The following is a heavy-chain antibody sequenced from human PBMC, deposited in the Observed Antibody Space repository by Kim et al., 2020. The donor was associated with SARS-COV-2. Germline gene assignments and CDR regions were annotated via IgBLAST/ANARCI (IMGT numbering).Heavy chain of an antibody. CDR2: ISYDGSTT. Sequence: GGSLRLSCAASGFSFNRHLMHWVRQAPGKGLEWVALISYDGSTTRYTDSVKGRFTVSRDNSKNAVYLQMNSLRADDTAVYYCTRNLVGYGDMGPWGQGTLVTVSP. CDR3: TRNLVGYGDMGP. CDR1: GFSFNRHL. V-gene: IGHV3-30*03. D-gene: IGHD1-26*01. J-gene: IGHJ5*02.